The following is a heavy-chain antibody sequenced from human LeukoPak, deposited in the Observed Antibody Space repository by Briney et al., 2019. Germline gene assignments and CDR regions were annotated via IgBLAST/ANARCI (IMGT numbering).Heavy chain of an antibody. CDR1: GFTFTSYW. Sequence: GGSLRLSCAASGFTFTSYWMSWVRQAPGKGLEWVANIKQDGSEKYYVDSVKGRFTISRDNAKNSLYLQMNSLRAEDTGVYFCARDRGWQQFDYWGQGTLVTVSS. CDR2: IKQDGSEK. CDR3: ARDRGWQQFDY. J-gene: IGHJ4*01. V-gene: IGHV3-7*01. D-gene: IGHD5-24*01.